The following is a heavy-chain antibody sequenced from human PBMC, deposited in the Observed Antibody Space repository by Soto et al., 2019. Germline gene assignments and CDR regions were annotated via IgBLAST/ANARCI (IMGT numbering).Heavy chain of an antibody. CDR2: ISAYNGNT. CDR1: GYTFTSYG. CDR3: ARDEWPPYRYYYGMDV. V-gene: IGHV1-18*01. J-gene: IGHJ6*02. Sequence: QVQLVQSGAEVKKPGASVKVSCKASGYTFTSYGISWVRQAPGQGLEWMGWISAYNGNTNYAQKLQGRVTMTSDTSTSTAYMELRSLRSDDTAVYYCARDEWPPYRYYYGMDVWGQGTTVTVSS. D-gene: IGHD2-8*01.